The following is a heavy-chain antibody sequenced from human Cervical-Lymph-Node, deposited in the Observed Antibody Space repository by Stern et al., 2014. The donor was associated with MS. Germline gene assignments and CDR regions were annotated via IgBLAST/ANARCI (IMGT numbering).Heavy chain of an antibody. CDR3: ARPPPRRKWDDPNYGMDV. J-gene: IGHJ6*02. V-gene: IGHV5-51*03. D-gene: IGHD1-1*01. CDR2: IYPDDSDI. CDR1: GYTFTNNW. Sequence: VQLVQSGAEVKKPGESLKISCKGSGYTFTNNWIAWVRQMPGKGLEWMGIIYPDDSDIRYSPSLQGQVPISADKSISTASLQWSSLKAADGAVYYCARPPPRRKWDDPNYGMDVWGQGTTVTVSS.